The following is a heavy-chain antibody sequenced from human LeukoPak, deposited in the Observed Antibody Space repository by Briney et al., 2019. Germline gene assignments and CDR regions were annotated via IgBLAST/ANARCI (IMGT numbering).Heavy chain of an antibody. J-gene: IGHJ1*01. V-gene: IGHV4-34*01. CDR1: GGSFSGYY. CDR2: INHSGST. D-gene: IGHD1-26*01. Sequence: SETLSLTCAVYGGSFSGYYWSWIRQPPGKGLEWIGEINHSGSTNYNPSLKSRVTISVDTSDNQFSLTLTSVTAADTAVYYCALGFHDVWELWGQGTLVTVSS. CDR3: ALGFHDVWEL.